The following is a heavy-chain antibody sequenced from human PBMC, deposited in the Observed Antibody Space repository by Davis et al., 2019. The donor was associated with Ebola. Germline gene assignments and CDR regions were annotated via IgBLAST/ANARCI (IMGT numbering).Heavy chain of an antibody. V-gene: IGHV4-59*01. CDR1: GGSISSYY. J-gene: IGHJ4*02. Sequence: MPGGSLRLSCTVSGGSISSYYWSWIRQPPGKGLEWIGYIYYSGSTNYNPSLKSRVTISVDTSKNQFSLKLSSVTAADTAVYYCARVLGNGDLLLDYWGQGTLVTVSS. CDR3: ARVLGNGDLLLDY. D-gene: IGHD4-17*01. CDR2: IYYSGST.